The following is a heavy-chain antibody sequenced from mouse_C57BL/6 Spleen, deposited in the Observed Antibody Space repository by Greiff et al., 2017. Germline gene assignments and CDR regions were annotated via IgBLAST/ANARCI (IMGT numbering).Heavy chain of an antibody. D-gene: IGHD2-1*01. CDR2: IDPETGGT. CDR1: GYTFTDYE. CDR3: TRSGGNYDY. J-gene: IGHJ2*01. Sequence: VQLQQSGAELVRPGASVTLSCKASGYTFTDYEMHWVKQTPVHGLEWIGAIDPETGGTAYNQKFKGKAILTADKSSSTAYMELRSLTSEDSAVYYCTRSGGNYDYWGQGTTLTVSS. V-gene: IGHV1-15*01.